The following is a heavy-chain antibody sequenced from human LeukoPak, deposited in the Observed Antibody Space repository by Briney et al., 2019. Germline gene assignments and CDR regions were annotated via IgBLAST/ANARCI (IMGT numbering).Heavy chain of an antibody. CDR3: ARGDSTATPKYFQY. CDR1: GVSFSGYY. Sequence: SATLSLTCAGYGVSFSGYYWGWIRQPAGKGLEWIGRIYTSGSTNYNPSLKSRVTMSVDTSKNQFSLKLSSVTAADTAVYYCARGDSTATPKYFQYWGQGTLVTVSS. D-gene: IGHD2-21*02. CDR2: IYTSGST. V-gene: IGHV4-59*10. J-gene: IGHJ1*01.